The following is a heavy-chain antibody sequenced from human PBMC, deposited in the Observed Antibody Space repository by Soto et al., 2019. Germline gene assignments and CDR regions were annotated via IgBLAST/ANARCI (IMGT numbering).Heavy chain of an antibody. CDR3: AMSGYCSSTSGCGSTYSYYYYMDV. J-gene: IGHJ6*03. Sequence: QVQLQESGPGLVKPSGTLSLTCAVSSGSISSSNWWSWVRQPPGKGLDWIGEIYHSGSTNYNPSRTRRVTISVDKSMNQFSLKLSSVTAAETAVYYCAMSGYCSSTSGCGSTYSYYYYMDVWGKGTTVTVSS. V-gene: IGHV4-4*02. CDR1: SGSISSSNW. CDR2: IYHSGST. D-gene: IGHD2-2*01.